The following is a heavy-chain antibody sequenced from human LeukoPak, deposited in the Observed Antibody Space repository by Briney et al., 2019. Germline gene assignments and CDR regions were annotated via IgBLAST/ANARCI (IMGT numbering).Heavy chain of an antibody. D-gene: IGHD3-3*01. V-gene: IGHV4-38-2*01. J-gene: IGHJ6*03. CDR1: GYSISRGYY. Sequence: SETLSLTCAVSGYSISRGYYRGWIRQPPGKGLEWIGSIYYSGSTHYNPSLKRRVTISVDTSKNQLSQKLSSVTAADTAVYYCARSDYDFWSGYGYYYYYMDVWGKGTTVTVSS. CDR2: IYYSGST. CDR3: ARSDYDFWSGYGYYYYYMDV.